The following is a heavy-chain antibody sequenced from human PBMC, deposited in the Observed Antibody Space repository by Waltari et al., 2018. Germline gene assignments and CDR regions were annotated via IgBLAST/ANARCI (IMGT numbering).Heavy chain of an antibody. CDR1: GFTFSNFG. J-gene: IGHJ4*02. CDR2: IWCDGSDK. CDR3: AKDAFGNTYLDF. V-gene: IGHV3-30*02. Sequence: QVNLVDSGGGVVQPGGSLRLSCVTSGFTFSNFGMHWVRQAPGKGLEWVALIWCDGSDKVYADSVRGRFTISRDNSARTLYLDMDSLRLDDTAMYYCAKDAFGNTYLDFWGQGTLVTVSS. D-gene: IGHD2-2*02.